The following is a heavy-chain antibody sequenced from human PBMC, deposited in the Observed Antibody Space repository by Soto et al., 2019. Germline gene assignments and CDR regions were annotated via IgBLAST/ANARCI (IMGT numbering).Heavy chain of an antibody. Sequence: VQLVQSGAEVKKPGALVKVSCKASGYTFTSYGISWVRQAPGQGLEWMGWISAYNGNTNYAQKLQGRVTMTTDTSTSTAYMELRSLRSDDTAVYYCARVVVGANSYYYGMDFWGQGTTVTVSS. V-gene: IGHV1-18*01. D-gene: IGHD1-26*01. CDR1: GYTFTSYG. CDR3: ARVVVGANSYYYGMDF. CDR2: ISAYNGNT. J-gene: IGHJ6*02.